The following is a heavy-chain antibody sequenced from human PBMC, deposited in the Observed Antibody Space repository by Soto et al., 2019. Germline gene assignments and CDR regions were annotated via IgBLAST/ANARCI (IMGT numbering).Heavy chain of an antibody. V-gene: IGHV3-30*18. CDR3: AKDKADNYESGPHPPGYYCGMDV. CDR1: GFSFSDCG. D-gene: IGHD3-22*01. Sequence: QVQLVESGGGVVQPGRSLRLSCAASGFSFSDCGMHWVRQAPGKGLEWVAVIPYDGSNKYYADSVKGRFTISRDNSKKTLYLQMNTLRAEDTALYHCAKDKADNYESGPHPPGYYCGMDVCGQGTRVTVSS. CDR2: IPYDGSNK. J-gene: IGHJ6*02.